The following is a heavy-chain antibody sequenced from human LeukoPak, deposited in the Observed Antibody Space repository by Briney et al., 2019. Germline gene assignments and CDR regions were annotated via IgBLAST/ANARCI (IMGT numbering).Heavy chain of an antibody. V-gene: IGHV3-23*01. J-gene: IGHJ4*02. Sequence: GGSLRLSCAASGFTFSSYAMRWVRQAPGKGLEWVSSISGSGGCTYYADSVKGRFTISRDNSKNTLYLQMNSLRAEDTAVYYCARHQWIQPKSIDYWGQGTLVTVSS. CDR1: GFTFSSYA. D-gene: IGHD5-18*01. CDR3: ARHQWIQPKSIDY. CDR2: ISGSGGCT.